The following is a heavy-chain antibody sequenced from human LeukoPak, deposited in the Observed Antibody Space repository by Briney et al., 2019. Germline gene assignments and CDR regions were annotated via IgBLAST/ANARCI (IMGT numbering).Heavy chain of an antibody. D-gene: IGHD2-8*01. CDR3: AKLMFYFDY. V-gene: IGHV1-69*04. CDR1: GYTFTSYA. J-gene: IGHJ4*02. CDR2: IIPILGIA. Sequence: ASVKVSCKASGYTFTSYAISWVRQAPGQGLEWMGRIIPILGIANYAQKFQGRVTITADKSTSTAYMELSSLRSEDTAVYYCAKLMFYFDYWGQGTLVTVSS.